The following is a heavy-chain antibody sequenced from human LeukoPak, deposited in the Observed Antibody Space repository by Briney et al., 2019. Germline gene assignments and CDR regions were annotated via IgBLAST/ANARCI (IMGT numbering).Heavy chain of an antibody. CDR2: INPNSGGT. CDR3: ARDIPYTGYVGPVDL. V-gene: IGHV1-2*02. J-gene: IGHJ5*02. CDR1: GYTFTGYY. Sequence: ASVKVSCKASGYTFTGYYMNWVRQAPGQGLEWMGWINPNSGGTNYAQKFQGRVTMTRDTSISTAYMELSSLRSDDTAVYYCARDIPYTGYVGPVDLWGQGTLVTVSS. D-gene: IGHD5-12*01.